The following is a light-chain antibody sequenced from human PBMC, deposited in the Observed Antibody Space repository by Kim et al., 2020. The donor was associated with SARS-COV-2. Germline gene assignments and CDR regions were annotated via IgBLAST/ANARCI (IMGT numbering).Light chain of an antibody. V-gene: IGLV2-8*01. CDR3: SSYAGSDNLL. CDR2: EVT. Sequence: QSALTQPPSASGSPGQSVTISCTGTSSDIGGYKYVSWYQQHPGEAPRLMIYEVTKRPSGVPDRFSGSKSGNTASLTVSGLRAEDEADYYCSSYAGSDNLLFGGGTQLTVL. CDR1: SSDIGGYKY. J-gene: IGLJ3*02.